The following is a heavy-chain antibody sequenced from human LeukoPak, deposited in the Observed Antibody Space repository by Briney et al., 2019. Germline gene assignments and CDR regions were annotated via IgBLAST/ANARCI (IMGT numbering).Heavy chain of an antibody. J-gene: IGHJ4*02. CDR1: GFTFSSYG. Sequence: PGGSLRLSCEASGFTFSSYGMHWVRQAPGKGLEWVAVISYDGSNKYYADSVKGRFTISRDNSKNTLYLQMNSLRAEDTAVYYCAKDLGGYWGQGTLVTVSS. V-gene: IGHV3-30*18. CDR3: AKDLGGY. CDR2: ISYDGSNK. D-gene: IGHD3-16*01.